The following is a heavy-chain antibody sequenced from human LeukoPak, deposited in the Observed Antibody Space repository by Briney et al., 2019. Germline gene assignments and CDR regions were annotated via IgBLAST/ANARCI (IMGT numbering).Heavy chain of an antibody. CDR1: GYTFTSYG. CDR3: ARVWRWGYCSSTSCYNGPMDY. D-gene: IGHD2-2*02. CDR2: ISAYNGNT. V-gene: IGHV1-18*01. Sequence: GASVKVSCKASGYTFTSYGISWARQAPGQGLEWMGWISAYNGNTNYAQKLQGRVTMTTDTSTSTAYMELRSLRSDDTAVYYCARVWRWGYCSSTSCYNGPMDYWGQGTLVTVSS. J-gene: IGHJ4*02.